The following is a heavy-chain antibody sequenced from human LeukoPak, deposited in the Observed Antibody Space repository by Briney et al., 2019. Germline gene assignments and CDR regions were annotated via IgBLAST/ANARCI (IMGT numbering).Heavy chain of an antibody. CDR2: INHSGST. V-gene: IGHV4-34*01. CDR3: ARGGVAGLDY. J-gene: IGHJ4*02. D-gene: IGHD6-19*01. CDR1: GGSFSGYY. Sequence: KASETLSLTCAVYGGSFSGYYWSWIRQPPGKGLEWIGEINHSGSTNYNPSLKSRVTMSVDTSKNQFSLKLSSVTAADTAVYYCARGGVAGLDYWGQGTLVTVSS.